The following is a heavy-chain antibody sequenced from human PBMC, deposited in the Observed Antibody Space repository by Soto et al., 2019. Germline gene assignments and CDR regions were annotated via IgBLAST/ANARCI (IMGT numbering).Heavy chain of an antibody. J-gene: IGHJ6*02. D-gene: IGHD6-6*01. Sequence: PSETLSLTCAVSGYSIRSGYFWGWIRQPPGKGLEWIGSMYHSGITYYNLSLKSRVTISADTSKNQLSLKLSSATAADTAVYYCARSMYSTSAQLYYGMDVWGQGTTVTVSS. CDR3: ARSMYSTSAQLYYGMDV. CDR1: GYSIRSGYF. V-gene: IGHV4-38-2*01. CDR2: MYHSGIT.